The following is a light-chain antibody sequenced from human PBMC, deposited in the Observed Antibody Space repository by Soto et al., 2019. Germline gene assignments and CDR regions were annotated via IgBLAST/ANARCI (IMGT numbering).Light chain of an antibody. CDR1: QSVSSN. CDR2: GAS. J-gene: IGKJ2*01. CDR3: QQYIDWPET. Sequence: EIEMTQSPATLSVSPGERATLSCRASQSVSSNLAWYQQKPGQAPRLLIYGASTRATGIPDRISGSGSGTEFTLTISSLQSEDFAVYYCQQYIDWPETFGQGTK. V-gene: IGKV3-15*01.